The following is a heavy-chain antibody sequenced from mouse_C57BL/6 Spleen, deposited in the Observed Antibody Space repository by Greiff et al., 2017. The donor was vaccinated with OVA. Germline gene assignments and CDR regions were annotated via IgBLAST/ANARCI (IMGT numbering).Heavy chain of an antibody. J-gene: IGHJ4*01. D-gene: IGHD1-1*01. CDR2: IYPGSGST. CDR3: AREGYGSSYVTMDY. CDR1: GYTFTSYW. V-gene: IGHV1-55*01. Sequence: QVQLKQPGAELVKPGASVKMSCKASGYTFTSYWITWVKQRPGQGLEWIGDIYPGSGSTNYNEKFKSKATLTVDTSSSTAYMQLSSLTSEDSAVYYCAREGYGSSYVTMDYWGQGTSVTVSS.